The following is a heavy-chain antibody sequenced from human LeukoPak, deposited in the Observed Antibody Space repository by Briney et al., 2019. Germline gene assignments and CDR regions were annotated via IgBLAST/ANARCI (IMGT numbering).Heavy chain of an antibody. CDR2: ISGSGGST. CDR1: GFTFSSYA. J-gene: IGHJ4*02. Sequence: GGSLRLSCAASGFTFSSYAMHWVRQAPGRGLEWVSAISGSGGSTYYTDSVKGRFTISRDNSKNTLYLQMNSLRAEDTAVYYCAKDPLYYGSGSNYFDYWGQGTLVTVSS. CDR3: AKDPLYYGSGSNYFDY. V-gene: IGHV3-23*01. D-gene: IGHD3-10*01.